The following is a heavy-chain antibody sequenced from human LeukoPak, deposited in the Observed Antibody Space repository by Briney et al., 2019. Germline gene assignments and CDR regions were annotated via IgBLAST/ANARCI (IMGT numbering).Heavy chain of an antibody. Sequence: AGSLTLTCAASGFSFSVYEMHWVRQAPGNGLERISDISSSGTTTYYANSVNGRFTISRDNTKNSLYLQMNRLRVEDTAIYYCTTLTVASNFDYWGQGTLVTVS. CDR1: GFSFSVYE. CDR3: TTLTVASNFDY. J-gene: IGHJ4*02. CDR2: ISSSGTTT. V-gene: IGHV3-48*03. D-gene: IGHD6-19*01.